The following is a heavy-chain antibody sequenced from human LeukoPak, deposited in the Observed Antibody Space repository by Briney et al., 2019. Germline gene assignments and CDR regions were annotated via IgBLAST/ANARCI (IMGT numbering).Heavy chain of an antibody. J-gene: IGHJ5*02. V-gene: IGHV4-31*03. Sequence: SETLSLTCTVSGGSISSCGYYWSWIRQHPGKGLEWIGYIYYSGSTYYNPSLKSRVTISVDTSKNQFSLKLSSVTAADTAVYYCAAIVVVPAAIVSPWFDPWGQGTLVTVSS. CDR3: AAIVVVPAAIVSPWFDP. CDR1: GGSISSCGYY. CDR2: IYYSGST. D-gene: IGHD2-2*02.